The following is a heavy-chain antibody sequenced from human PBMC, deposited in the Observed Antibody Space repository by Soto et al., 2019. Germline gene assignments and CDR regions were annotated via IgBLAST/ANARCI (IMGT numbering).Heavy chain of an antibody. Sequence: GGSLRLSCAGSGFDVSTRSMSWVRQAQGKGPEWVSSLYDSGSTYYAGSVRGRFSISRDNSKNTLYLQMTSLRAEDTAVYFCARGVAARVSATDFWGQGTLVTVSS. CDR3: ARGVAARVSATDF. CDR1: GFDVSTRS. CDR2: LYDSGST. D-gene: IGHD6-6*01. V-gene: IGHV3-66*01. J-gene: IGHJ4*01.